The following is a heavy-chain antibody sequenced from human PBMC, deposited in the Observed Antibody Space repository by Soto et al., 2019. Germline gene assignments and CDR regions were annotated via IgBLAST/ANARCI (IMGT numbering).Heavy chain of an antibody. J-gene: IGHJ4*02. CDR2: ISGSGGST. D-gene: IGHD3-16*02. CDR1: GFTLSSYA. V-gene: IGHV3-23*01. CDR3: AKDQEDSSFSDY. Sequence: PGGSLRLSCAASGFTLSSYAMSWVRQAPGKGLEWVSAISGSGGSTYYADSVKGRFTISRDNSKNTLYLQMNSLRAEDTAVYYCAKDQEDSSFSDYWGQGTLVTVSS.